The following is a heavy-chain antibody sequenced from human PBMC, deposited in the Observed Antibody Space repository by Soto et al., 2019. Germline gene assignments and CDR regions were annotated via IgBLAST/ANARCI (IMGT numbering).Heavy chain of an antibody. CDR2: ISYDGSNK. V-gene: IGHV3-30*18. CDR3: AKPLYGDYDPYYYHGMDV. CDR1: GFTFSSYG. J-gene: IGHJ6*02. Sequence: GGSLRLSSAASGFTFSSYGVHWVRQAPGKGLEWVAVISYDGSNKYYADSVKGRFTISRDNSKNTLYLQMNSLRAEDTAVYYCAKPLYGDYDPYYYHGMDVWGLGTTVTVSS. D-gene: IGHD4-17*01.